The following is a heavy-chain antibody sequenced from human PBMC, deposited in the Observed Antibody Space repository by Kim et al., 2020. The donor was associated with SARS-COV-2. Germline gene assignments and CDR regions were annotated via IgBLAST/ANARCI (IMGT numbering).Heavy chain of an antibody. V-gene: IGHV3-15*01. CDR2: IKSKSDGGTA. Sequence: GGSLRLSCRGSGFTFINAWMSWVRQAPGKGLEWVGRIKSKSDGGTADYAALVHDRFFISRDDSTATIYLQMNSLEVDDTAVYYCTTALVSAAGPIYWGPGTLVSVSS. CDR1: GFTFINAW. J-gene: IGHJ1*01. D-gene: IGHD3-9*01. CDR3: TTALVSAAGPIY.